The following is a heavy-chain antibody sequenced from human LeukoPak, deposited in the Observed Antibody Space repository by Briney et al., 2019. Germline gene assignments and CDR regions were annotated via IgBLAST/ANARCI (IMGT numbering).Heavy chain of an antibody. J-gene: IGHJ4*02. CDR3: ARQFMYYDFWSGYFPYYFDY. V-gene: IGHV3-23*01. CDR2: ISGSGGST. Sequence: GGSLRLSCAASGFRFDDYGMSWVRHVPGKGLEWVSAISGSGGSTYYADSVKGRFTISRDNSKNTLYLQMNSLRAEDTAVYYCARQFMYYDFWSGYFPYYFDYWGQGTLVTVSS. CDR1: GFRFDDYG. D-gene: IGHD3-3*01.